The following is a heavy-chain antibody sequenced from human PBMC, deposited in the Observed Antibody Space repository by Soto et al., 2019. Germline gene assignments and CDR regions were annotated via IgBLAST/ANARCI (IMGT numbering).Heavy chain of an antibody. V-gene: IGHV3-23*01. CDR1: GFTFSSYA. D-gene: IGHD1-1*01. CDR2: ISGSGGST. CDR3: AKSFGDRWNTYYFDN. J-gene: IGHJ4*02. Sequence: GGSLRLSCAASGFTFSSYAMSWVRQAPGKGLEWVSAISGSGGSTYYADSVKGRFTISRDNSKNTLYLQMNSLRAEDTAVYYCAKSFGDRWNTYYFDNWGQGTVVTVSS.